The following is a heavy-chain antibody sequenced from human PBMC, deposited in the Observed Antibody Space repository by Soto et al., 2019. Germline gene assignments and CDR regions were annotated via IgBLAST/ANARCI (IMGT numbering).Heavy chain of an antibody. D-gene: IGHD2-15*01. Sequence: GGSLRLSSAASGFTFSSYAMSWVRQAPGKGLEWVSAISGSGGSTYYADSVKGRFTISRDNSKNTLYLQMNSLRAEDTAVYYCAKDRGVVVAATTSHWGQGTLVTVSS. J-gene: IGHJ4*02. CDR3: AKDRGVVVAATTSH. V-gene: IGHV3-23*01. CDR1: GFTFSSYA. CDR2: ISGSGGST.